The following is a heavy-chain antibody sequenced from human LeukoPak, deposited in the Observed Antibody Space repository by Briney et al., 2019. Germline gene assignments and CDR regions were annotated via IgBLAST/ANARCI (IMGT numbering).Heavy chain of an antibody. Sequence: GGSLRLSCAASGFTVSSNYMSWVRQAPGKGLEWVSVIYSGGSTYYADSVKGRFTISRDNSKNTLYLQMNSLRAEDTAVYYCVRELLVPAAIGGMDVWGQGTTVTVSS. J-gene: IGHJ6*02. V-gene: IGHV3-66*01. CDR3: VRELLVPAAIGGMDV. CDR2: IYSGGST. D-gene: IGHD2-2*02. CDR1: GFTVSSNY.